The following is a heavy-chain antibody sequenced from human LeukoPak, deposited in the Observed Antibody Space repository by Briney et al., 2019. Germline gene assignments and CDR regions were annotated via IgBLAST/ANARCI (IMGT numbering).Heavy chain of an antibody. CDR1: GFTFSNYW. D-gene: IGHD3-10*02. Sequence: GGSLRLSCEASGFTFSNYWMSWVRQAPGKGLEWVANIKEDGSEKYHVDSVMGRFTISRDNAKNSLYLQMNSLRVEDTAVYYCVRDRDYYVFDLWGQGTLVTVSS. J-gene: IGHJ4*02. CDR2: IKEDGSEK. V-gene: IGHV3-7*01. CDR3: VRDRDYYVFDL.